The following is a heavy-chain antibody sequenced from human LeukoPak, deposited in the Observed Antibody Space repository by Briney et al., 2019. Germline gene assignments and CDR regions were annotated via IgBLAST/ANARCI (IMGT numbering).Heavy chain of an antibody. CDR1: GGSFSGYY. CDR2: INHSGRT. CDR3: ARATHCSSATCYRPFDY. D-gene: IGHD2-2*02. V-gene: IGHV4-34*01. Sequence: SETLSLTCAVYGGSFSGYYWSWIRQPPGKGLKWIGEINHSGRTNYNPSLKSRVTLSVDTSKSQFSLKLTSVTAADTAVYYCARATHCSSATCYRPFDYWGQGTLVTVSS. J-gene: IGHJ4*02.